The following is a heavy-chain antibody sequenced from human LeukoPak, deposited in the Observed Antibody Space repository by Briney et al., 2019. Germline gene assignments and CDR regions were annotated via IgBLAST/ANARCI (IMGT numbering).Heavy chain of an antibody. J-gene: IGHJ1*01. CDR2: IYPIDSGT. CDR1: GYSFISYW. CDR3: ARRDYYDGSGYRKSQDADYFQH. V-gene: IGHV5-51*01. D-gene: IGHD3-22*01. Sequence: LVASLKISCKGSGYSFISYWSSWVGQLPGKGLEWMEIIYPIDSGTRYSPSFQGQGTISADKSICTAFLQWSSLKASDTAMYYCARRDYYDGSGYRKSQDADYFQHWGQGTLVTVSS.